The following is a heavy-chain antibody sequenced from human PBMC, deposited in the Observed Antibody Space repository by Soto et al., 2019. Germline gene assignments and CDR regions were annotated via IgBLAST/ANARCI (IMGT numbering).Heavy chain of an antibody. Sequence: QVPLVQSGAEVKKPGASVKVSCKASGYTFTSYAMHWVRQAPGQRLEWMGWINAGNGNTKYSQKFQGSVTITRDTSASTAYMELSSLRSEDTAVYYCARSVAGGYFDYWGQGTLVTVSS. J-gene: IGHJ4*02. CDR3: ARSVAGGYFDY. CDR1: GYTFTSYA. V-gene: IGHV1-3*01. D-gene: IGHD6-19*01. CDR2: INAGNGNT.